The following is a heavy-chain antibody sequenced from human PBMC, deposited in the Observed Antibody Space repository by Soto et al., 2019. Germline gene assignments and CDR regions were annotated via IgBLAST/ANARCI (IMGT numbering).Heavy chain of an antibody. CDR3: AIMPPRIVVVVLPIPS. CDR1: GVSIISGGYY. D-gene: IGHD2-15*01. J-gene: IGHJ4*02. V-gene: IGHV4-31*03. Sequence: SLSLTCTFSGVSIISGGYYWSCIRPHPRKGLEWIGYIYYSGSTYYNPSLESRVTISVDTSKSQFSLKLGSVTAADTAVYSCAIMPPRIVVVVLPIPSWGQGTLVTVSS. CDR2: IYYSGST.